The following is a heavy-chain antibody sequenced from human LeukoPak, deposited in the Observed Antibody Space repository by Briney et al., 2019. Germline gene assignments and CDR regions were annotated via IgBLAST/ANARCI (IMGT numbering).Heavy chain of an antibody. CDR3: ARNTGYDFWSGYVENWFDP. D-gene: IGHD3-3*01. Sequence: GGSLRLSCAASGFTFSSYWMSWVRQAPGKGLEGVANIKQDGSEKYYVDSVKGRFTISRDNAKNSLYLQMNSLRAEDTAVYYCARNTGYDFWSGYVENWFDPWGQGTLVTVSS. V-gene: IGHV3-7*01. J-gene: IGHJ5*02. CDR2: IKQDGSEK. CDR1: GFTFSSYW.